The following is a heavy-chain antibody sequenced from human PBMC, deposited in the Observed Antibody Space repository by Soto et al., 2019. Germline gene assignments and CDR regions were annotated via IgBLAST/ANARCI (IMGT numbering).Heavy chain of an antibody. CDR2: IYHGGTT. CDR3: ARVHVMVVAGSTFDY. J-gene: IGHJ4*01. Sequence: XGTLSLTCTVSGYSISSGSDWSWIRQPPGKGPEWIASIYHGGTTFYNPSLKSRITISVDTSNNQFSLKLTSVTAADTAVYYCARVHVMVVAGSTFDYWGHGTLVTVSS. CDR1: GYSISSGSD. D-gene: IGHD6-19*01. V-gene: IGHV4-38-2*02.